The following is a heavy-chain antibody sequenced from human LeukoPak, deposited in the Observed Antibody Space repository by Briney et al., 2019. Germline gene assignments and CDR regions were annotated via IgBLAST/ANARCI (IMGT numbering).Heavy chain of an antibody. CDR1: GGSISSSNW. CDR3: ARDSSNGSGSYSWFDP. Sequence: PSETLSLTCAVSGGSISSSNWWSWVRQPPGKGLEWIGEIYHSGSTNYNPSLKSRVTISVDKSKNQFSLKLSSVTAADTAVYYCARDSSNGSGSYSWFDPWGQGTLVTVSS. CDR2: IYHSGST. V-gene: IGHV4-4*02. J-gene: IGHJ5*02. D-gene: IGHD3-10*01.